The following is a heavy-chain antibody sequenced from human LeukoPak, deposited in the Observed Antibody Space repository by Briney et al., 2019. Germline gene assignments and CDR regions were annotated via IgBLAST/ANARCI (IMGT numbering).Heavy chain of an antibody. Sequence: PGGSLRLSCAASGFTFSSYWMSWVRQAPGKGLEWVANIKQDGSEKYYVDSVKGRFTISRDNAKNSLYLQMNSLRAEDTAVYYCARVAHSSSWYYYYYYYMDVWGKGTTVTVSS. D-gene: IGHD6-13*01. CDR3: ARVAHSSSWYYYYYYYMDV. CDR2: IKQDGSEK. CDR1: GFTFSSYW. V-gene: IGHV3-7*01. J-gene: IGHJ6*03.